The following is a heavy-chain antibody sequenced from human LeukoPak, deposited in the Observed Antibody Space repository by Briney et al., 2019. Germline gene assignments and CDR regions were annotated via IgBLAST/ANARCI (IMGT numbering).Heavy chain of an antibody. Sequence: GGSLRLSCAASGFTVSSNYMSWVRQAPGKGLEWVSVIYSGGSTYYADSVKGRFTISRDNSKNTLYLQMNSLRAEDTAVYYCARVIAATMDFDYWGQGTLVTVSS. CDR2: IYSGGST. D-gene: IGHD5-12*01. V-gene: IGHV3-66*01. J-gene: IGHJ4*02. CDR3: ARVIAATMDFDY. CDR1: GFTVSSNY.